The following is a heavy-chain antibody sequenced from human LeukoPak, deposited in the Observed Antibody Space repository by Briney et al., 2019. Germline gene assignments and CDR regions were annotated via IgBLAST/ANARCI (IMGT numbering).Heavy chain of an antibody. CDR2: IYPRDGST. Sequence: ASVKVSCKASGYTFTSYYIHWVRQAPGQGLEWMGMIYPRDGSTSYAQRFQDRVTVTRDTSTSTVHMELSGLRSEDTAVYYCARDQEGFDYWGQGTLVTVSS. V-gene: IGHV1-46*01. CDR1: GYTFTSYY. CDR3: ARDQEGFDY. J-gene: IGHJ4*02.